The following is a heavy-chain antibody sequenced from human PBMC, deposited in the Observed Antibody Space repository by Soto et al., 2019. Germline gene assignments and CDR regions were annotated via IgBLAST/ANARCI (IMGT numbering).Heavy chain of an antibody. Sequence: SETLSLTCTVSGGSISSGDYYWSWIRQPPGKGLEWIAYIHYSGSTYYNPSLKSRVTISVDTSKNQFSLKLSSVTAADTAVYYCARSRYSGSYFFDYWGQGILVTVSS. CDR1: GGSISSGDYY. J-gene: IGHJ4*02. D-gene: IGHD1-26*01. V-gene: IGHV4-30-4*01. CDR2: IHYSGST. CDR3: ARSRYSGSYFFDY.